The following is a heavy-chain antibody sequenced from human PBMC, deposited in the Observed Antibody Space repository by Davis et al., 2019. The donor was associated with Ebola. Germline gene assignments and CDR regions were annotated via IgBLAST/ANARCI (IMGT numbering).Heavy chain of an antibody. CDR3: ARALFPVDTAMVTLYY. CDR2: TSYDGSNS. V-gene: IGHV3-30*03. CDR1: GFTFSSYG. Sequence: PGGSLRLSCAASGFTFSSYGMHWVRQAPGKGLEWVAVTSYDGSNSYYADSVKGRFTISRDNSKNTLSLQMDTLRVGDTAVYYCARALFPVDTAMVTLYYWGQGTLVTVSS. J-gene: IGHJ4*02. D-gene: IGHD5-18*01.